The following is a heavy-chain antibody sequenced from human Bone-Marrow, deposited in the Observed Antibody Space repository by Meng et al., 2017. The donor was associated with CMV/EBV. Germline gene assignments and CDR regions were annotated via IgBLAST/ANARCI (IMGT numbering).Heavy chain of an antibody. D-gene: IGHD1-26*01. CDR3: ASPWEPTDYAFDI. CDR2: ISGSGGST. CDR1: GFTFSSYA. Sequence: GESLKISCAASGFTFSSYAMSWVRQAPGKGLEWVSAISGSGGSTYYADSVKGRFTISRDNAKNSLYLQMNSLRAEDTAVYYCASPWEPTDYAFDIWGQGTMVTVSS. V-gene: IGHV3-23*01. J-gene: IGHJ3*02.